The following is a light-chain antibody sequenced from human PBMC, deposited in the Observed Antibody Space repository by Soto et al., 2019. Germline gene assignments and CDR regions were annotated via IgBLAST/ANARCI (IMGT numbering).Light chain of an antibody. J-gene: IGKJ4*02. CDR3: QQLNSYPFT. CDR1: QGISSY. V-gene: IGKV1-9*01. CDR2: AAS. Sequence: TQLTQSPSSLSASVGDRVTITCRASQGISSYLAWYQQKPGNAPKVLIYAASTLQSGVPSRFSGSGSGTDFTLTINSLQTEDFATYYCQQLNSYPFTFGGGPKVEIK.